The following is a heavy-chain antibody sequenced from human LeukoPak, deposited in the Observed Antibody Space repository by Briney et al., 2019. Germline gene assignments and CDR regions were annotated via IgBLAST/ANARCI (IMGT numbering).Heavy chain of an antibody. CDR3: AKFWSGYHYFDY. CDR2: ISYDGSNK. D-gene: IGHD3-3*01. J-gene: IGHJ4*02. Sequence: GRSLRLSCAASGFTFSSYGMHWVHQAPGKGLEWVAVISYDGSNKYYADSVKGRFTISRDNSKNTLYLQMNSLRAEDTAVYYCAKFWSGYHYFDYWGQGTLVTVSS. V-gene: IGHV3-30*18. CDR1: GFTFSSYG.